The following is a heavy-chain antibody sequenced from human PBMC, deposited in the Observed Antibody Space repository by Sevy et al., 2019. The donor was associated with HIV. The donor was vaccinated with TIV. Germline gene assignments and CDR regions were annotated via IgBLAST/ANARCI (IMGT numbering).Heavy chain of an antibody. V-gene: IGHV3-33*01. CDR2: IRYDGSNK. D-gene: IGHD3-3*01. J-gene: IGHJ6*02. Sequence: GGSLRLSCAASGFTLSSYGMHWVRQAPGKGLEWVAVIRYDGSNKHYADSVKGRFTISRDNSKNTLYLQMNSLRAEDTAVYYCARHRLGITISAEWGGGMDVWGQGTTVTVSS. CDR1: GFTLSSYG. CDR3: ARHRLGITISAEWGGGMDV.